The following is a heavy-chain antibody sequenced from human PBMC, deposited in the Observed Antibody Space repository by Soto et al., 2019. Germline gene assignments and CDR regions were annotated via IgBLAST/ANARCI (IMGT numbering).Heavy chain of an antibody. CDR2: ISSSGDIP. J-gene: IGHJ4*02. Sequence: VQLLESGGGLVQPGGSLRLSCAASGFTFTTYAMSWVRQPPGKGLAWVSGISSSGDIPYYADSVKGRFTISRDQSKKTVYLQMNSLRAEDTALYYCAKVNSIVGDGDHDYWGQGTLVSVSS. D-gene: IGHD4-17*01. V-gene: IGHV3-23*01. CDR3: AKVNSIVGDGDHDY. CDR1: GFTFTTYA.